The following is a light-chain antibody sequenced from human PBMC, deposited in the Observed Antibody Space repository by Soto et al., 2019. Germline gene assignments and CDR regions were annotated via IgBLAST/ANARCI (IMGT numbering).Light chain of an antibody. CDR2: DVS. CDR1: SSDVDGYNY. J-gene: IGLJ2*01. CDR3: CSYAGSYILV. Sequence: QSALTQPRSVSGSPGQSVTISCTGTSSDVDGYNYVSWYQQHPGKAPKLMIYDVSKRPSGVPDRFSGSKSGNTASLTISGLQAEDEADYYCCSYAGSYILVFGGGTKVTVL. V-gene: IGLV2-11*01.